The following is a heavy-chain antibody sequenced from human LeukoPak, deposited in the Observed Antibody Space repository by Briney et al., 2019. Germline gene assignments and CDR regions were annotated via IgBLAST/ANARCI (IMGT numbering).Heavy chain of an antibody. CDR2: IKQDGSEK. D-gene: IGHD3-22*01. V-gene: IGHV3-7*01. CDR1: GFTFSSYW. CDR3: ARDSINYYDSSGYGAFDI. Sequence: GGSLRLSCAASGFTFSSYWMSWVRQAPGKGLEWVANIKQDGSEKYYVDSVKGRVTISRDNAKNSLYLQMNSLRAEDTAVYYCARDSINYYDSSGYGAFDIWGQGTMVTVSS. J-gene: IGHJ3*02.